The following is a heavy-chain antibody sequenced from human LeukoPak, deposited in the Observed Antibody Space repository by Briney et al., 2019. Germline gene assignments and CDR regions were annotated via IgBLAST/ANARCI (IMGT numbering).Heavy chain of an antibody. Sequence: GESLKISRKGSGYSFTSYWIGWVRQATGQGLEWMGWMNPNSGNTGYAQKFQGRVTITRNTSISTAYMELSSLRSEDTAVYYCARVLPYGSGNDYWGQGTLVTVSS. CDR3: ARVLPYGSGNDY. CDR1: GYSFTSYW. J-gene: IGHJ4*02. V-gene: IGHV1-8*03. D-gene: IGHD3-10*01. CDR2: MNPNSGNT.